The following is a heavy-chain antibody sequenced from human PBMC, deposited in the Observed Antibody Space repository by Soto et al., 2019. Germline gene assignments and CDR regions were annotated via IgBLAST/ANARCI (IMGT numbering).Heavy chain of an antibody. J-gene: IGHJ4*02. V-gene: IGHV4-59*08. CDR1: GSSIRTYY. D-gene: IGHD6-19*01. CDR2: VSDSGTT. CDR3: ARGTGYTSGWYEFADY. Sequence: SETLSLTCAVSGSSIRTYYWTWVRQPPGKGLEWIGYVSDSGTTKYNPSLKSRLTISVDTSKNQFSLKLNSVTAADTAMYYCARGTGYTSGWYEFADYWGQGTLVTVSS.